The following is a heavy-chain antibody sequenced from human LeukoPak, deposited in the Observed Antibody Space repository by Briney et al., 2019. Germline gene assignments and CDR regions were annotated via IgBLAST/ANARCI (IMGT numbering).Heavy chain of an antibody. CDR3: ARDRQQLVRGDYFDY. V-gene: IGHV4-39*07. CDR2: IYYSGST. J-gene: IGHJ4*02. D-gene: IGHD6-13*01. CDR1: GGSISSSSYY. Sequence: SETLSLTCTVSGGSISSSSYYWGWIRQPPGKGLEWIGSIYYSGSTYYNPSLKSRVTISVDTSKNQFSLKLSSVTAADTAVYYCARDRQQLVRGDYFDYWGQGTLVTVSS.